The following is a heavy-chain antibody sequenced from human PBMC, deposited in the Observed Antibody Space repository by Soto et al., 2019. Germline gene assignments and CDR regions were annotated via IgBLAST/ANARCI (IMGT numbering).Heavy chain of an antibody. Sequence: GGSLRLSCAASGFMFSAYWMSWVRQAPGKGLEWVANIHGDGGKIYYVDSVKGRFTISRDNAKRSLYLQMNSLRAEDTAVYYCARDFYGGYTYGPGDYWGQGALVTVSS. D-gene: IGHD5-18*01. CDR2: IHGDGGKI. V-gene: IGHV3-7*01. CDR3: ARDFYGGYTYGPGDY. J-gene: IGHJ4*02. CDR1: GFMFSAYW.